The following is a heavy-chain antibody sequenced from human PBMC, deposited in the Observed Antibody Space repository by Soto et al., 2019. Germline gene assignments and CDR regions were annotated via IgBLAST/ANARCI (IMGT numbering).Heavy chain of an antibody. V-gene: IGHV3-23*01. CDR1: GFTFSSYA. Sequence: GGSLRLSCAASGFTFSSYAMSWVRQAPGKGLEWVSAISGSGGSTYYADSVKGRFTISRDNSKNTLYLQMNSLRAEDTAVYYCAKTPDSSGWYTLYYFDYWGQGTLVTVSS. J-gene: IGHJ4*02. CDR2: ISGSGGST. D-gene: IGHD6-19*01. CDR3: AKTPDSSGWYTLYYFDY.